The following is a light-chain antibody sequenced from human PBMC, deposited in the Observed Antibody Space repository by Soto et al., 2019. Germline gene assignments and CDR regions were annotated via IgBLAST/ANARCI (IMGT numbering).Light chain of an antibody. CDR1: QSVSSSY. Sequence: EIVLTQSPGTLSLSPGERATISCRASQSVSSSYLAWYQQKPGQAPRLLIYGASSRATGIPDSFSGGESGTDVSLTISRLEPEDFAVYYCQKYGSAPGVSFGGATKVEIK. V-gene: IGKV3-20*01. J-gene: IGKJ4*01. CDR3: QKYGSAPGVS. CDR2: GAS.